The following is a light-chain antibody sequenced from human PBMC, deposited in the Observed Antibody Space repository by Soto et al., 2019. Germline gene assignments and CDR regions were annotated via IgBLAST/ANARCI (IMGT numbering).Light chain of an antibody. Sequence: QSALTQPASVSGSPGQSITLSCTGTSSDVGSYNLVSWYQQHPGKAPKLMIYEGSKRPSGVSNRFSGSKSGNTASLTISGLQAEDEADYYCCSYAGSSTSVVFGGGTQLTVL. V-gene: IGLV2-23*01. CDR1: SSDVGSYNL. CDR2: EGS. J-gene: IGLJ2*01. CDR3: CSYAGSSTSVV.